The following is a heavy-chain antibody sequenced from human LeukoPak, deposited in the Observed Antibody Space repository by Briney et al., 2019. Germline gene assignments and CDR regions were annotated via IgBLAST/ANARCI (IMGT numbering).Heavy chain of an antibody. Sequence: GRSLRLSCAAPGFTFSSYGMHWVRQAPGKGLEWVAVISYDGSNKYYADSVKGRFTISRDNSKNTLYLQMNSLRAEDTAVYYCAKDVWGYYDSSGYYDYWGQGTLVTVSS. J-gene: IGHJ4*02. D-gene: IGHD3-22*01. CDR1: GFTFSSYG. V-gene: IGHV3-30*18. CDR2: ISYDGSNK. CDR3: AKDVWGYYDSSGYYDY.